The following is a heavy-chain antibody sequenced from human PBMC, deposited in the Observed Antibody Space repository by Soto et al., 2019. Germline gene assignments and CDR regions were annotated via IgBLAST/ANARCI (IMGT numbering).Heavy chain of an antibody. D-gene: IGHD3-16*01. V-gene: IGHV4-30-2*01. CDR3: ATYTAFAKYYFDY. CDR2: IYPSGTI. J-gene: IGHJ4*02. CDR1: GVSITTNGYS. Sequence: SETLSLTCAVSGVSITTNGYSWSWIRQPPGQGLEWIGYIYPSGTIFYNPSLNSRVTISADTSNNQFSLKLTSVTAADTAVYFCATYTAFAKYYFDYWGRGTLGTVAS.